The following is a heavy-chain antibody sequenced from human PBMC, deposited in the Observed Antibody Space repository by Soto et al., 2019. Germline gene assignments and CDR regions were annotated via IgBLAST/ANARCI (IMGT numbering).Heavy chain of an antibody. Sequence: GGSLRLSCAASGFTFSSYAMHWVRQAPGKGLEWVAVISYDGSNKYYADSVKGRFTISRDNSKSTLYLRMDSLRAEDTAVYYCAKDPDGSGPNFDYWGQGALVTVSS. D-gene: IGHD3-10*01. J-gene: IGHJ4*02. CDR1: GFTFSSYA. V-gene: IGHV3-30-3*01. CDR2: ISYDGSNK. CDR3: AKDPDGSGPNFDY.